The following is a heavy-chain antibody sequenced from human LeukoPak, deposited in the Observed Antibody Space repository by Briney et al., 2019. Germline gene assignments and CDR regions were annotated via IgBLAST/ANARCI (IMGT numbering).Heavy chain of an antibody. V-gene: IGHV1-46*01. CDR1: GYTFTSYY. CDR3: AREGDSGSYFDY. J-gene: IGHJ4*02. Sequence: GASVKVFCKASGYTFTSYYMHWVRQAPGQGLEWMGIINPSGGSTSYAQRFQGRVTMTRDMSTSTVYMELSSLRSEDTAVYYCAREGDSGSYFDYWGQGTLVTVSS. CDR2: INPSGGST. D-gene: IGHD1-26*01.